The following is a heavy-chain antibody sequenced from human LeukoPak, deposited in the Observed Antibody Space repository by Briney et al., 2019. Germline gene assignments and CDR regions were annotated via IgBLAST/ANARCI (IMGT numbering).Heavy chain of an antibody. CDR2: LIPNTGGT. J-gene: IGHJ4*02. Sequence: ASVKVSCKASGYTFTDYCVYWVRQAPGQGLEWMGRLIPNTGGTTYAQKFQGRVTLTRDTSISTAYMELTRLRFDDTAVYYCLVDGSGTYTGLDHWGQGTLVAVSS. CDR1: GYTFTDYC. V-gene: IGHV1-2*06. CDR3: LVDGSGTYTGLDH. D-gene: IGHD3-10*01.